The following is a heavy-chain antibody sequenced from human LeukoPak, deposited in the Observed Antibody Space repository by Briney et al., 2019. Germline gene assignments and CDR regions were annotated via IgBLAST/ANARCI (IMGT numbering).Heavy chain of an antibody. Sequence: GGSLRLSCAASGFTFSSYAMSWVRQAPGKGLGWVSAISGGGGSTYYADSVKGRFTNSRDKSKNTLYLQMNRLRAWDTAVYCCAKARHIVVVTAIPFDYWGQGALVTVSS. CDR1: GFTFSSYA. J-gene: IGHJ4*02. CDR2: ISGGGGST. CDR3: AKARHIVVVTAIPFDY. D-gene: IGHD2-21*02. V-gene: IGHV3-23*01.